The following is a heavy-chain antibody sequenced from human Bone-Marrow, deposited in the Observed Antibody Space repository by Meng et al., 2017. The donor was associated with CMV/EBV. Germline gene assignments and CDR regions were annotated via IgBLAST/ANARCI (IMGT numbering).Heavy chain of an antibody. Sequence: GGSLRLSCAASGFTFSSYEMNWVRQAPGKGLEWVSYISSSGSTIYYADSVKGRFTISRDNAKDSLYLQMSSLGAEDAAVYFGARGGLWGGGLDVWGQGTTVTVSS. CDR3: ARGGLWGGGLDV. J-gene: IGHJ6*02. CDR2: ISSSGSTI. V-gene: IGHV3-48*03. D-gene: IGHD2-8*02. CDR1: GFTFSSYE.